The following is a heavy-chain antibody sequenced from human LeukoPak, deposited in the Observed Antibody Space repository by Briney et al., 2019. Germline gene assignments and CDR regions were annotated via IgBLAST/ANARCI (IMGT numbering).Heavy chain of an antibody. CDR3: ARRAAAGISWFDP. V-gene: IGHV4-39*01. Sequence: SETLSLTCTVSGGSISSSSYYWGWIRQPPGKGLEWIGSIYYSGSTYYNPSLKSRVTISVDTSKNQFSLKLSSVTAADTAVYYCARRAAAGISWFDPWGQGTLVTVSS. CDR1: GGSISSSSYY. J-gene: IGHJ5*02. CDR2: IYYSGST. D-gene: IGHD6-13*01.